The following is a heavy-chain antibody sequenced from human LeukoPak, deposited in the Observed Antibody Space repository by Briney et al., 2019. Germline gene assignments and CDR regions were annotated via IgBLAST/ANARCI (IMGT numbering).Heavy chain of an antibody. D-gene: IGHD5-18*01. CDR1: GFTFSDYY. V-gene: IGHV3-11*04. Sequence: NTGGSLRLPCAASGFTFSDYYMSWIRRTPGRGLEWVSHISTSGSATYYADSVRGRFTISRDNANNSLYLQMNSLRAEDTAVYYCAKGGSTYGGPGSRGQIDYWGQGTLVTVSS. J-gene: IGHJ4*02. CDR3: AKGGSTYGGPGSRGQIDY. CDR2: ISTSGSAT.